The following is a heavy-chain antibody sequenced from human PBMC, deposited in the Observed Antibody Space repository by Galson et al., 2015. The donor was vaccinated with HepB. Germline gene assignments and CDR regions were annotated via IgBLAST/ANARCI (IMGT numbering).Heavy chain of an antibody. V-gene: IGHV1-3*01. J-gene: IGHJ4*02. D-gene: IGHD6-13*01. Sequence: SVKVSCKASGYTFTSYAMHWVRQAPGQRLEWMGWINAGNGNTKYSQKFQGRVTITRDTSASTAYMELSSLRSEDTAVYYCARDPGRQQLVRGFDYWGQGTLVTVSS. CDR3: ARDPGRQQLVRGFDY. CDR2: INAGNGNT. CDR1: GYTFTSYA.